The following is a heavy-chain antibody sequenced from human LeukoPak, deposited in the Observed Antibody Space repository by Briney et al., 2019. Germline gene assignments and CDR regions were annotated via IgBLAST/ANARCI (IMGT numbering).Heavy chain of an antibody. D-gene: IGHD6-13*01. J-gene: IGHJ4*02. CDR1: GFTFSSYS. Sequence: GGSLRLSCAASGFTFSSYSMNWVRQAPGKGLEWVSSISSSSSYIYYADSVKGRFTISRDNTKNSLYLQMNSLRAEDTAVYYCARDRSSSSWYVPFDYWGQGTLVTVSS. V-gene: IGHV3-21*01. CDR3: ARDRSSSSWYVPFDY. CDR2: ISSSSSYI.